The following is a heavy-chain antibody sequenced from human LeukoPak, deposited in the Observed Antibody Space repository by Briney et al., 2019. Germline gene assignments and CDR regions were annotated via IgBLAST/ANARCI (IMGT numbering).Heavy chain of an antibody. D-gene: IGHD6-19*01. Sequence: ASVKVSCKASGYTFTSYGISWVRQAPEQGLEWMGWISAYNGNTNYAQKLQGRVTMTTDTSTSTAYMELRSLRSDDTAVYYCARESASGWYPQHFDYWGQGTLVTVSS. CDR3: ARESASGWYPQHFDY. CDR2: ISAYNGNT. V-gene: IGHV1-18*01. J-gene: IGHJ4*02. CDR1: GYTFTSYG.